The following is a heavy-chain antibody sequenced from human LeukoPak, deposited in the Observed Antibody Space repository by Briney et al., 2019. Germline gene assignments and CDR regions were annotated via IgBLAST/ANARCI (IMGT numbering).Heavy chain of an antibody. J-gene: IGHJ3*02. CDR1: GFTFSSYA. CDR3: ARVGIVGAWQAFDI. Sequence: PGGSLRLSCAASGFTFSSYAMHWVRQAPGKGLEYVSAISSNGGSTYYANSVKGRFTISRGNSKNTLYLQMGSLRAEDMAVYYCARVGIVGAWQAFDIWGQGTMVTVSS. CDR2: ISSNGGST. V-gene: IGHV3-64*01. D-gene: IGHD1-26*01.